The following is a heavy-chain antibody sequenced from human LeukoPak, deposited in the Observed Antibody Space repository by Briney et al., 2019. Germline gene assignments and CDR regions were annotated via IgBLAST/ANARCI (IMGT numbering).Heavy chain of an antibody. CDR3: ARETYNGRYYYFDY. CDR2: INPKSGGT. Sequence: SVKVSCKASGYTFTGYYMHWVRQAPGQGLKWMGRINPKSGGTNHAQKFQGRVTMTRDTSISTAYMELSSLRSDDTAVYFCARETYNGRYYYFDYWGQGTLVTVSS. D-gene: IGHD1-26*01. CDR1: GYTFTGYY. J-gene: IGHJ4*02. V-gene: IGHV1-2*06.